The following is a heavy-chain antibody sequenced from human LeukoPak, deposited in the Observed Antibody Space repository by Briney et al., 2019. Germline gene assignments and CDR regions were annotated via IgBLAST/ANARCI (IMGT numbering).Heavy chain of an antibody. CDR1: GYACANYG. CDR2: ISAYNGNT. V-gene: IGHV1-18*01. Sequence: ASVKVSCKASGYACANYGISWVRHPPGQGLEWVGGISAYNGNTNYAQKLQGRVTMTTDTSTSTGYMELRSLRSDDTALYYCARSPIARVAAKTPYYMDVWGKGTTVTVSS. D-gene: IGHD6-19*01. J-gene: IGHJ6*03. CDR3: ARSPIARVAAKTPYYMDV.